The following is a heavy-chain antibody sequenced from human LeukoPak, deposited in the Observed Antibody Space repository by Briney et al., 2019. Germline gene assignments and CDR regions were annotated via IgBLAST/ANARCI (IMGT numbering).Heavy chain of an antibody. CDR3: ARGLLWFGDNDFDY. Sequence: GGSLRLSCAASGFTFDDYAMHWVRQAPGKGLEWVSGISWNSGSIGYADSVKGRFTISRDNSKNTLSLQMNSLRAEDTAVYYCARGLLWFGDNDFDYWGPGTLVTVSS. CDR2: ISWNSGSI. CDR1: GFTFDDYA. V-gene: IGHV3-9*01. J-gene: IGHJ4*02. D-gene: IGHD3-10*01.